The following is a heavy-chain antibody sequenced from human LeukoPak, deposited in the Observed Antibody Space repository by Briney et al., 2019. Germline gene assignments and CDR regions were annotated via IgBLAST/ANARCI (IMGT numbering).Heavy chain of an antibody. J-gene: IGHJ4*02. CDR2: MNPNSGNT. CDR3: ARANYYGSGKKDLDY. Sequence: GAPVKVSCKASGYTFTTYDINWVRQATGQGLEWMGWMNPNSGNTGYAQKFQGRVTMTRNTSMSTAYMELSSLRSEDTAVHYCARANYYGSGKKDLDYWGQGTLVTVSS. V-gene: IGHV1-8*01. CDR1: GYTFTTYD. D-gene: IGHD3-10*01.